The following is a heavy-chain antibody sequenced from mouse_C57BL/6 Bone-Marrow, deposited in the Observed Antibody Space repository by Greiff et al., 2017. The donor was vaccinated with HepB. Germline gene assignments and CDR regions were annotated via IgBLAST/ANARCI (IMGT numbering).Heavy chain of an antibody. D-gene: IGHD2-3*01. Sequence: EVKLVESGGDLVKPGGSLKLSCAASGFTFSSYGMSWVRQTPDKRLEWVATISSGGSYTYYPDSVKGRFTISRDNAKNTLYLQMSSLKSEDTAMYYCARQGLLPYWGQGTSVTVSS. CDR1: GFTFSSYG. J-gene: IGHJ4*01. CDR3: ARQGLLPY. V-gene: IGHV5-6*01. CDR2: ISSGGSYT.